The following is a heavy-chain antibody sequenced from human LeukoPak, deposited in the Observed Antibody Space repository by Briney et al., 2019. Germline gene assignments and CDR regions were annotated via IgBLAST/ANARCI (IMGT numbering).Heavy chain of an antibody. D-gene: IGHD3-22*01. Sequence: GESLKISCKGSGYNFTSYWIGWVRQMPGKGLEWMGIIYPGDSDTRYSPSFQGRVTISADKSISTAYLQWSSLKASDTAMYYCARQWLLLENWFDPWGQGTLVTVSS. CDR2: IYPGDSDT. CDR1: GYNFTSYW. V-gene: IGHV5-51*01. J-gene: IGHJ5*02. CDR3: ARQWLLLENWFDP.